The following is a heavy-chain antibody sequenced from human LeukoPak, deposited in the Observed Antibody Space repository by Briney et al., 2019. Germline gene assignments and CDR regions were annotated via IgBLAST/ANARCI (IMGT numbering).Heavy chain of an antibody. CDR2: INPTIGFA. D-gene: IGHD2-8*01. CDR3: AKEGYTNGPDP. V-gene: IGHV1-2*02. J-gene: IGHJ5*02. Sequence: ASVKVSCKASGYTLTDHYMHWLRQTRGHGLEWMGWINPTIGFAVYGQAFQGRVTMTRDTSIRTVYMELTNLPSGATGVYYCAKEGYTNGPDPWGPGSLVTVSS. CDR1: GYTLTDHY.